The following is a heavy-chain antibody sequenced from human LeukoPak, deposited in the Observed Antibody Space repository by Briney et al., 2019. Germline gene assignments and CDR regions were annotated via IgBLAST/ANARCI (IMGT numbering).Heavy chain of an antibody. CDR2: LYHTGTT. D-gene: IGHD6-19*01. CDR1: GYSFSSGFF. CDR3: ARDKDLAVAANWFDP. J-gene: IGHJ5*02. V-gene: IGHV4-38-2*02. Sequence: SETLSLTCTVSGYSFSSGFFWGWIRQPPGKGLEWIGSLYHTGTTYNNPSLKSRVTMSLDTSKNQFSLKMTSVTAADTAVYYCARDKDLAVAANWFDPWGQGTLVIVSS.